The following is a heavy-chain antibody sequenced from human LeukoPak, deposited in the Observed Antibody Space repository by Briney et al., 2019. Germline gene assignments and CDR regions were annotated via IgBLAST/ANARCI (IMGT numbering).Heavy chain of an antibody. D-gene: IGHD2-8*01. CDR2: IIPIFGTA. V-gene: IGHV1-69*06. J-gene: IGHJ5*02. CDR1: GGTFSSYA. Sequence: SVKVSCKASGGTFSSYAIIWVRQAPGQGLEWMGGIIPIFGTANYAQKFQGRVTITADKSTSTAYMELSSLRSEDTAVYYCARTILYRNWFDPWGQGTLVTVSS. CDR3: ARTILYRNWFDP.